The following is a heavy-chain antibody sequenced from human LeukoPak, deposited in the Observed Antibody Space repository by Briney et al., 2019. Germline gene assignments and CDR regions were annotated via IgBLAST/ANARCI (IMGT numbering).Heavy chain of an antibody. V-gene: IGHV4-4*07. D-gene: IGHD1-26*01. J-gene: IGHJ4*02. CDR2: IYTSGST. CDR1: GASISSYY. Sequence: SETLSLTCTVSGASISSYYWSWIRQPAGKGLEWIGRIYTSGSTNYNPSLKSRVTMSVDTSKNQFSLKLSSVTAADTAVYYCARHGTLGSTTYPLDYWGQGTLVTVSS. CDR3: ARHGTLGSTTYPLDY.